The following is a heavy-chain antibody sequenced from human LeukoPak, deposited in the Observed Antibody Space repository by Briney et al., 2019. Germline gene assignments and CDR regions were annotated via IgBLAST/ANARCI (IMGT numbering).Heavy chain of an antibody. D-gene: IGHD1-26*01. CDR1: GGSITSYF. CDR2: IYYTGST. V-gene: IGHV4-59*01. CDR3: ARGRYGFDS. J-gene: IGHJ4*02. Sequence: SETLSLTCTVSGGSITSYFWSWIRQPPGKGLEWIGYIYYTGSTNCNPSLKSRVTVSVDTSKNQFSLNLTSVTAADTAVYYCARGRYGFDSRGQGTLVTVSS.